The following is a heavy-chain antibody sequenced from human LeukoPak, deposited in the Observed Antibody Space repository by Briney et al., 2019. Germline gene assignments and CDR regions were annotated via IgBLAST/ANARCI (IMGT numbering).Heavy chain of an antibody. CDR1: GGSVSSGSYY. Sequence: SETLSLTCTVSGGSVSSGSYYWSWIRLPPGKGLEWLGYIYYSGSTNYNPSLKSRVTISVDTSKNQFSLKLSSVTAADTAVYYCARDGDYVNYYYYGMDVWGKGTTVTVSS. J-gene: IGHJ6*04. CDR2: IYYSGST. CDR3: ARDGDYVNYYYYGMDV. V-gene: IGHV4-61*01. D-gene: IGHD4-17*01.